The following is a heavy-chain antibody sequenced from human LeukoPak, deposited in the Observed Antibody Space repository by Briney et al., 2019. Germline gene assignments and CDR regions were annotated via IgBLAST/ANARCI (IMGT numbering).Heavy chain of an antibody. CDR2: ISYDGSNK. J-gene: IGHJ4*02. D-gene: IGHD2-2*01. V-gene: IGHV3-30-3*01. CDR3: ASGPTPIVVVPAAFDY. CDR1: VFTFSSYS. Sequence: PGGFLRLSCAASVFTFSSYSMHWVRQAPCKGLEWVAVISYDGSNKYYADSVKGRFTISRDNSKNTLYLQMNSLRAEDTAVYYCASGPTPIVVVPAAFDYWGQGTLVTVSS.